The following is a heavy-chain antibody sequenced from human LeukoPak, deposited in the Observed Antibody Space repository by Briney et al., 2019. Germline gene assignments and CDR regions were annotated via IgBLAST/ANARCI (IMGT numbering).Heavy chain of an antibody. CDR2: IGTSGDT. CDR1: GFTFSSYD. CDR3: SRVGSSGWPNYFDS. Sequence: PGVSVRLSCAASGFTFSSYDMHWVRQATGKGLEWVSVIGTSGDTYYAGSVKGRFTISRENAKNSLYLQMNSLTAGDTAVYFCSRVGSSGWPNYFDSWGQGTLVTVSS. D-gene: IGHD6-19*01. V-gene: IGHV3-13*04. J-gene: IGHJ4*02.